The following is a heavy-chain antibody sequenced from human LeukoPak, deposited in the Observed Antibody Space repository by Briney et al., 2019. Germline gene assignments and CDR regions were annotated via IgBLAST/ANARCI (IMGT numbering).Heavy chain of an antibody. Sequence: PGGSLRLSCAASGFTFSSYSMNWVRQAPGKGLEWVSSISSSSSYIYYADSVKGRFTISRDNAKNSLYLQMNSLRAEDTAVYYCARDLLPNYYGMDVWGQGTTVTVSS. V-gene: IGHV3-21*01. CDR3: ARDLLPNYYGMDV. CDR2: ISSSSSYI. J-gene: IGHJ6*02. CDR1: GFTFSSYS.